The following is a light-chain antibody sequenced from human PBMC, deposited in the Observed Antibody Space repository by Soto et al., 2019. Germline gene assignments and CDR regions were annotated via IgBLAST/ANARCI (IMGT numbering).Light chain of an antibody. CDR1: SYNIGSST. J-gene: IGLJ1*01. V-gene: IGLV1-44*01. CDR3: AAWDDSLNGYV. Sequence: QSVLTQPPSASGTPGQRVTISCSGSSYNIGSSTVNWYQQLPGTAPKLLIYSNNQRPSGVPVRFSGSKSGTSASLAISGLQSEDEADYYCAAWDDSLNGYVIGTGTKVTVL. CDR2: SNN.